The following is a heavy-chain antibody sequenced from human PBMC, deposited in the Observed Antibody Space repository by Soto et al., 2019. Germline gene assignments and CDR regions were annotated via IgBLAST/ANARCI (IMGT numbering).Heavy chain of an antibody. Sequence: PSETLSLTCTVSGGSISSYYWSWIRQPPGKGLEWIGYIYYSGSTNYNPSLKSRVTISVDTSKNQFSLKLSSVTAADTAVYYCARVIMITYRGALDIWGQGTMVTVS. J-gene: IGHJ3*02. CDR2: IYYSGST. V-gene: IGHV4-59*01. CDR1: GGSISSYY. CDR3: ARVIMITYRGALDI. D-gene: IGHD3-16*01.